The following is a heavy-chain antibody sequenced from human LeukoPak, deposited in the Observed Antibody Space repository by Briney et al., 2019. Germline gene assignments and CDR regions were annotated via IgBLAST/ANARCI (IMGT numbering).Heavy chain of an antibody. V-gene: IGHV1-2*06. D-gene: IGHD3-22*01. Sequence: ASVTVSCTASGYTFTGYYMHWVRPAPGQGLEWMGRINPNSGGTNYAQKFQGRVTMTRDTSISTAYMELSRLRSDDTAVYYCARAGNYDSSGYYGYWGQGTLVTVSS. J-gene: IGHJ4*02. CDR3: ARAGNYDSSGYYGY. CDR1: GYTFTGYY. CDR2: INPNSGGT.